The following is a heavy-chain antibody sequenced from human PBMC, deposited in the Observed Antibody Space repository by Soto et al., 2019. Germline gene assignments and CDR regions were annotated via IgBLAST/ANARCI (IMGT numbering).Heavy chain of an antibody. D-gene: IGHD3-22*01. CDR1: GYSFAGYW. CDR3: ARQIYDSDTGPNFQYYFDS. CDR2: IDPSDSQT. V-gene: IGHV5-10-1*01. Sequence: LKISCKGSGYSFAGYWITWVRQKPGKGLEWMGRIDPSDSQTYYSPSFRGHVTISVTKSITTVFLQWSSLRASDTAMYYCARQIYDSDTGPNFQYYFDSWGQGTLVTVSS. J-gene: IGHJ4*02.